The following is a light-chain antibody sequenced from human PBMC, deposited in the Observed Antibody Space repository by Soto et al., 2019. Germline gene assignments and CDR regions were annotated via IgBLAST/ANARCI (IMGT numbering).Light chain of an antibody. Sequence: DIQMTQSPSSLSASVGDRVTITCRASQSISSYLNWYQQKPGKAPKLLIYAAYSLQSGVPSRFSGSGSATDFTLAISSLQPEDFATYYCQQSYSTPNTFGPGTKVDIK. CDR3: QQSYSTPNT. V-gene: IGKV1-39*01. CDR2: AAY. J-gene: IGKJ3*01. CDR1: QSISSY.